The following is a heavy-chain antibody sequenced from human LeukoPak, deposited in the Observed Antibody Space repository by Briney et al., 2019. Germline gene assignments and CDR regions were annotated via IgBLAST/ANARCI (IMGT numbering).Heavy chain of an antibody. CDR1: GFTFNYFA. J-gene: IGHJ4*02. CDR2: ISDTT. CDR3: AKGGYCSGGRCYFGLD. D-gene: IGHD2-15*01. Sequence: GRSLRLSCAASGFTFNYFAMSWVRQAPGKGLEWVSGISDTTYYADSVKGRFTISRDNSKNTLYLQMNSLRAEDTAIYYCAKGGYCSGGRCYFGLDWGQGTLVTVSS. V-gene: IGHV3-23*01.